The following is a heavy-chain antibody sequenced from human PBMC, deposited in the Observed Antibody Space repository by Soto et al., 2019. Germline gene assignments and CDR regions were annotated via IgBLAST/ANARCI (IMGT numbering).Heavy chain of an antibody. CDR2: IYHSGST. CDR3: ESSDTAMVSS. CDR1: GGSISSSNG. D-gene: IGHD5-18*01. J-gene: IGHJ4*02. V-gene: IGHV4-4*02. Sequence: XGTLSLTCAVSGGSISSSNGWGWVRQPPGKGLEWIGEIYHSGSTNYNPSLKSRVTISVDKSKNQFSLKLSSVTAADTAVYYCESSDTAMVSSWGQGTLVTVSS.